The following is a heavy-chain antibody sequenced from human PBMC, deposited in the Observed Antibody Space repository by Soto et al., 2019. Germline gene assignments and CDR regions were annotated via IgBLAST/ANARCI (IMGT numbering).Heavy chain of an antibody. V-gene: IGHV1-18*01. Sequence: ASVKVSCKASGYTFTSYAMHWVRQAPGQGLEWMGWISAYNGNTNYAQKLQGRVTMTTDTSTSTAYMELRSLRSDDTAVYYCARGLLRYYDFWSGYFPDCYYGMDVWGQGTTVTVSS. J-gene: IGHJ6*02. CDR2: ISAYNGNT. CDR1: GYTFTSYA. D-gene: IGHD3-3*01. CDR3: ARGLLRYYDFWSGYFPDCYYGMDV.